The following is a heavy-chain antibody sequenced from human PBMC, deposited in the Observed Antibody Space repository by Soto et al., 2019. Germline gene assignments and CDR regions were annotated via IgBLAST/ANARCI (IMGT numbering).Heavy chain of an antibody. J-gene: IGHJ4*02. CDR1: GGSFSGYY. CDR3: ARGSYYTRFKVWDY. CDR2: INHSGST. V-gene: IGHV4-34*01. D-gene: IGHD3-10*02. Sequence: SETLSLTCAVYGGSFSGYYWSWIRQPPGKGLEWIGEINHSGSTNYNPSLKSRVTISVDTSKNHFSLNLSSVTAADTVVYYCARGSYYTRFKVWDYWGQGTLVTVSS.